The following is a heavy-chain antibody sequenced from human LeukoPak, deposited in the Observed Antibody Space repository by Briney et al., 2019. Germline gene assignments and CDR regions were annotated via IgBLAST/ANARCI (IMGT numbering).Heavy chain of an antibody. CDR2: IASSSSSM. CDR1: GFTFSSFS. J-gene: IGHJ4*02. CDR3: ARVIGSYGDSAY. D-gene: IGHD4-17*01. V-gene: IGHV3-48*04. Sequence: GGSLRLSCAASGFTFSSFSMSWVRQAPGKGLEWISYIASSSSSMYYADSVKGRFTISRDNAKNSLYLQMNSLTAEDTAVYYCARVIGSYGDSAYWGQGTLVTVSS.